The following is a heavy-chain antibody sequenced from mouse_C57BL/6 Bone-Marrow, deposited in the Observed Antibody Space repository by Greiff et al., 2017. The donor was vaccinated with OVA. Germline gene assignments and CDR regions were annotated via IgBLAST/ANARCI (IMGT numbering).Heavy chain of an antibody. CDR2: IDPSDSYT. V-gene: IGHV1-59*01. CDR1: GYTFTSYW. Sequence: VKLQQPGAELVRPGTSVKLSCKASGYTFTSYWMHWVKQRPGQGLEWIGVIDPSDSYTNYNQKFKGKATLTVDTSSSTAYMQLSSLTSEDSAVYYCARDNFDYWGQGTTLTVSS. CDR3: ARDNFDY. J-gene: IGHJ2*01.